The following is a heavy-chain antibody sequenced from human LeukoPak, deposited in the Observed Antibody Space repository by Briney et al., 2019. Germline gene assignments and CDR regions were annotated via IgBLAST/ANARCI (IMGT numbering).Heavy chain of an antibody. D-gene: IGHD3-3*01. CDR2: ISSSGSTI. CDR1: GFTFDDYG. V-gene: IGHV3-48*03. CDR3: ARTGYDFWSGPPDY. Sequence: GSLRLSCAASGFTFDDYGMSWVRQAPGKGLEWVSYISSSGSTIYYADSVKGRFTISRDNAKNSLYLQMNSLRAEDTAVYYCARTGYDFWSGPPDYWGQGTLVTVSS. J-gene: IGHJ4*02.